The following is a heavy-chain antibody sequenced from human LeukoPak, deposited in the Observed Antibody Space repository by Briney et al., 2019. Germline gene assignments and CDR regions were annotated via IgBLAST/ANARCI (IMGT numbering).Heavy chain of an antibody. CDR2: INHSGST. J-gene: IGHJ4*02. D-gene: IGHD4-17*01. V-gene: IGHV4-34*01. Sequence: SETLSLTCAVYGGSFSGYSWSWIRQPPGKGLEWIGEINHSGSTNYNPSLKSRVTISVDTSKNQFSLKLSSVTAADTAVYYCARGGPLVLPTVTTLGYWGQGTLVTVSS. CDR3: ARGGPLVLPTVTTLGY. CDR1: GGSFSGYS.